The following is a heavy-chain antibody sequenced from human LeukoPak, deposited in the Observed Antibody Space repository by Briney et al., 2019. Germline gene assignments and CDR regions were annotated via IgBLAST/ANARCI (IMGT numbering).Heavy chain of an antibody. CDR2: IRNDGGET. CDR1: GFTFSDHW. V-gene: IGHV3-74*01. Sequence: GGSLRLSCVGSGFTFSDHWMHWVRQAPGKGLVWVSRIRNDGGETNYADSVKGRFTISRDNAKNTLFLQMSSLRAGDTAVYYCARADLRGYSLDYWGQGTLVTVSS. D-gene: IGHD5-18*01. CDR3: ARADLRGYSLDY. J-gene: IGHJ4*02.